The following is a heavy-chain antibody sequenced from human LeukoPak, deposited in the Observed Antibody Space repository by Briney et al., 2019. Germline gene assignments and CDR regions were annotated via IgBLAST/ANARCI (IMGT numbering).Heavy chain of an antibody. D-gene: IGHD3-10*01. V-gene: IGHV3-23*01. J-gene: IGHJ4*02. CDR3: ARHASGSYYNDY. CDR1: GFIFSHHG. CDR2: IRADAVTT. Sequence: PGGTLRLSCATSGFIFSHHGMNWVRQAPGKGLEWVSGIRADAVTTYYADSVKGRFIISRDNSKNTVYLQMNSLSAEDTAVYYCARHASGSYYNDYWGQGTLVTVSS.